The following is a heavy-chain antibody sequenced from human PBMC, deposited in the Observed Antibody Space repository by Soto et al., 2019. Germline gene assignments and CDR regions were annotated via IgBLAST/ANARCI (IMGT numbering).Heavy chain of an antibody. CDR1: GFTFSSHA. CDR3: AKEIFAAAYAATSAFDL. CDR2: VDGSGADT. V-gene: IGHV3-23*01. D-gene: IGHD2-8*01. Sequence: PGGSLRLSCAASGFTFSSHAMGWLRQAPGTEPEWVAFVDGSGADTSYADSVKGRFTISRDNSENSLYLHMNSLRAEDSGRYFCAKEIFAAAYAATSAFDLWGRGTLVTVS. J-gene: IGHJ4*02.